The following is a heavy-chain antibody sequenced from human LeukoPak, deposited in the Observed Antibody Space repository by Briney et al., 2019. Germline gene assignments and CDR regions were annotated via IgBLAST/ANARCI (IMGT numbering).Heavy chain of an antibody. V-gene: IGHV3-48*01. CDR2: ISSSSSTI. Sequence: GGSLRLSCAASGFTFSSYSMNWVRQAPGRGLEWVSYISSSSSTIYYADSVKGRFTISRDNAKNSLYLQMNSLRAEDTAVYYCARDLGVDYWGQGTLVTVSS. J-gene: IGHJ4*02. CDR1: GFTFSSYS. CDR3: ARDLGVDY.